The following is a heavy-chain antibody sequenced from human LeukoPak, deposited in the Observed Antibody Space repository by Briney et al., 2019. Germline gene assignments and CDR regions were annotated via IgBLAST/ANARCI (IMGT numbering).Heavy chain of an antibody. V-gene: IGHV3-23*01. CDR2: ISASGGRT. Sequence: GGPLRLSCAASGFTFSTYDMSWVRQAPGKGLEWVSAISASGGRTNYADSVGGRFTISRDNSKNTLYLQLNSLRAEDTALYFCAKRLAVLGPYFDSWGQGALVTVSS. D-gene: IGHD2/OR15-2a*01. CDR3: AKRLAVLGPYFDS. CDR1: GFTFSTYD. J-gene: IGHJ4*02.